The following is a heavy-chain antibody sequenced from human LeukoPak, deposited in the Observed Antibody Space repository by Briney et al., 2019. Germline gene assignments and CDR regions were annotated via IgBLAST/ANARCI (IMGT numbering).Heavy chain of an antibody. CDR1: GASISNSNFY. J-gene: IGHJ4*02. CDR2: IYYSGST. D-gene: IGHD1-26*01. Sequence: SETLSLTCTVSGASISNSNFYWGWIRQPPGKGLEWIGYIYYSGSTNYNPSLKSRVTISVDTSKNQFSLKLSSVTAADTAVYYCARVWGGGSYLGYFDYWGQGTLVTVSS. CDR3: ARVWGGGSYLGYFDY. V-gene: IGHV4-61*05.